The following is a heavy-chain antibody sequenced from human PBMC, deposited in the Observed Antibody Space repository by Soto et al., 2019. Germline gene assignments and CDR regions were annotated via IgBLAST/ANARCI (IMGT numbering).Heavy chain of an antibody. V-gene: IGHV1-46*01. CDR1: GYTFTSYY. CDR2: INPSGGTT. CDR3: ARETVVVPAATYYYGMDV. D-gene: IGHD2-2*01. J-gene: IGHJ6*02. Sequence: ASVKVSCKASGYTFTSYYMHWVRQAPGQGLEWLGIINPSGGTTTYAQKFQGRVTMTRDTSTSTVYMELSSLRSEDTAVYYCARETVVVPAATYYYGMDVWGQGTTVTAP.